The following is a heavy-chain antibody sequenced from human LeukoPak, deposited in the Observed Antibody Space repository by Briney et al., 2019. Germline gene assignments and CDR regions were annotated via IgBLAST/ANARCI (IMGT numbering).Heavy chain of an antibody. J-gene: IGHJ4*02. Sequence: ASVKVSCKASGYSFTGYYIHWVRQAPGQGPEWMGLIDPNSGGTNSAQKFQARVTLTRDTSIATVYMELSSLRSNDTAVYYCARDQARTTTWYLYMNYWGQGTLVTVSS. CDR2: IDPNSGGT. D-gene: IGHD3/OR15-3a*01. CDR1: GYSFTGYY. CDR3: ARDQARTTTWYLYMNY. V-gene: IGHV1-2*06.